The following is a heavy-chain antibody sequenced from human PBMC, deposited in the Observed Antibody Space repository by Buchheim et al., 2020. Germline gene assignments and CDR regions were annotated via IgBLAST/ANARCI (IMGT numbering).Heavy chain of an antibody. Sequence: EVQLLESGGGLVQPGGSLRLSCAASGFTFSSYAMSWVRQAPGKGLVWVSAISGSGGSTYYADSVKGRFTISRDNSKNTLYLQMNSLRAEDTAVYYCAKDLAARLKPHYYYYYMDVWGKGTT. CDR3: AKDLAARLKPHYYYYYMDV. CDR1: GFTFSSYA. D-gene: IGHD2-15*01. V-gene: IGHV3-23*01. J-gene: IGHJ6*03. CDR2: ISGSGGST.